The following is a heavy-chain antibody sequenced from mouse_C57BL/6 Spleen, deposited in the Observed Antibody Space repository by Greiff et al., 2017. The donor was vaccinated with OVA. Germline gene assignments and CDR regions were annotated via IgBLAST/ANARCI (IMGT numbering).Heavy chain of an antibody. D-gene: IGHD1-1*01. Sequence: VQLKESGAELVRPGASVKLSCTASGFNIKDDYMHWVKQRPEQGLEWIGWIDPENGDTEYASKFQGKATITADTSSNTAYLQLSSLTSEDTAVYYCTYYGSAYAMDYWGQGTSVTVSS. J-gene: IGHJ4*01. CDR2: IDPENGDT. CDR3: TYYGSAYAMDY. V-gene: IGHV14-4*01. CDR1: GFNIKDDY.